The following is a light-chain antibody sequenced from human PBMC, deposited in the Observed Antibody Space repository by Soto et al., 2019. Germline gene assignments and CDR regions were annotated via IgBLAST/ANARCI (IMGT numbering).Light chain of an antibody. J-gene: IGKJ1*01. CDR1: QSVNKW. CDR3: QQYHTDWT. CDR2: DAS. Sequence: DIQMTQSPSTLSASVGDRVTITCRASQSVNKWLAWFQQKPGKVPKLLIFDASTLQTGVPSRFGGGGSGTEFTLTISGLQPDDFATYYCQQYHTDWTFGQGTKVDIK. V-gene: IGKV1-5*01.